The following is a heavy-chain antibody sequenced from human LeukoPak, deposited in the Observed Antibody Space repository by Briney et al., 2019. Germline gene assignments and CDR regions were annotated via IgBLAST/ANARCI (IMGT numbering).Heavy chain of an antibody. CDR2: ITSFSSAV. CDR1: GFTFGDYY. CDR3: ARDKGSYFDY. Sequence: GGSLRLSCAASGFTFGDYYMSWIRQAPGKGLEWLAYITSFSSAVYYADSVKGRFTMSRDNAKNSLYLQMNSLRAEDTAVYYCARDKGSYFDYWGQGALVTVSS. D-gene: IGHD3-10*01. J-gene: IGHJ4*02. V-gene: IGHV3-11*01.